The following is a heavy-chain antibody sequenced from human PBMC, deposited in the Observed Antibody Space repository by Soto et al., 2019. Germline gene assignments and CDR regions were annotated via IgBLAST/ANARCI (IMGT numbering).Heavy chain of an antibody. Sequence: QVQLVQSGAEVKKPGASVKVSCKASGYTFATYAIHWVRQAPGQRLEWMGWINTGNGYTEYSQNFRGRVTITRDTPGSTSYKELSSLRSEKTAIYYFTRMNSVFLNPLFFFYDSDARGQGTTVT. CDR2: INTGNGYT. CDR1: GYTFATYA. CDR3: TRMNSVFLNPLFFFYDSDA. D-gene: IGHD3-22*01. V-gene: IGHV1-3*04. J-gene: IGHJ6*02.